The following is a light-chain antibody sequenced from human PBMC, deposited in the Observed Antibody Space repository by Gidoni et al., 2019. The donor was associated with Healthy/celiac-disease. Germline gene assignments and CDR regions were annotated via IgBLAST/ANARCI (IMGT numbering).Light chain of an antibody. CDR1: RLRSYY. J-gene: IGLJ1*01. CDR2: GKN. CDR3: NSRDSSGNHYV. V-gene: IGLV3-19*01. Sequence: SSELTQDPAVSVALGQTVRITCQGDRLRSYYASWYQQKPGQAPVLVIYGKNNRPSGIPDRFSGSSSGNTASLTITGAQAEDEADYYCNSRDSSGNHYVFGTGTKVTVL.